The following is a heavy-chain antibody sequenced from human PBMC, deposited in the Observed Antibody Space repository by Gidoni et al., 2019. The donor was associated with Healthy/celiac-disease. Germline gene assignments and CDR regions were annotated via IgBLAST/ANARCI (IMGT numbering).Heavy chain of an antibody. CDR2: IYTSGST. J-gene: IGHJ5*02. CDR3: ARDGQWLMNPGDNNWFDP. CDR1: GGSISSYY. V-gene: IGHV4-4*07. Sequence: QVQLQESGPGLVKPSETLSLTCTVSGGSISSYYWSWIRQPAGKGLEWIGRIYTSGSTNYNPSLKSRVNMSVDTSKNQFSLKLSSVTAADTAVYYCARDGQWLMNPGDNNWFDPWGQGTLVTVSS. D-gene: IGHD6-19*01.